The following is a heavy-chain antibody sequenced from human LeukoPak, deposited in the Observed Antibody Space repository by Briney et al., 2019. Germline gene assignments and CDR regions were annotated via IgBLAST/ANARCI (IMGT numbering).Heavy chain of an antibody. Sequence: ASVTVSCTASGYTFTGYYMHWVRQAPGQGLEWMGWINPHSGATHYAEKFQGRVTMTRDTSMSTAYLELSWLRSDDTAMFYCARDRAEHLLLSLGTPDYYMDVWGKGTTVTVSS. D-gene: IGHD3-10*01. CDR3: ARDRAEHLLLSLGTPDYYMDV. V-gene: IGHV1-2*02. J-gene: IGHJ6*03. CDR1: GYTFTGYY. CDR2: INPHSGAT.